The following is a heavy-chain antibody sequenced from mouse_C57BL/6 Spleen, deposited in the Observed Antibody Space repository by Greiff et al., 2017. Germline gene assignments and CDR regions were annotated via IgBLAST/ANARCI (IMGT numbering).Heavy chain of an antibody. CDR2: IYPGSGST. Sequence: QVQLQQPGAELVKPGASVKMSCKASGYTFTSYWITWVKQRPGQGLEWIGDIYPGSGSTNYNEKFKSKATLTVDTSSSTAYMQLSSLTSEDSAVYYCARPNDGYDAMDYWGQGTSVTVSS. V-gene: IGHV1-55*01. CDR3: ARPNDGYDAMDY. CDR1: GYTFTSYW. J-gene: IGHJ4*01. D-gene: IGHD2-3*01.